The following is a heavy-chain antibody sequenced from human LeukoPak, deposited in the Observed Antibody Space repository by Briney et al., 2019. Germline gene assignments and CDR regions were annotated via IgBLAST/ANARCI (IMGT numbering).Heavy chain of an antibody. D-gene: IGHD1-26*01. V-gene: IGHV4-31*03. CDR2: IYYSGGT. CDR1: GGSISSGGYY. CDR3: AIATGYCNFGY. J-gene: IGHJ4*02. Sequence: SHTLSLTCTLSGGSISSGGYYWGSIRQHPGKGLERIGYIYYSGGTYYNPSLKSRVTISVDTSKNQFSLKLSSVTAADTSVEYCAIATGYCNFGYRGPGTLVTASS.